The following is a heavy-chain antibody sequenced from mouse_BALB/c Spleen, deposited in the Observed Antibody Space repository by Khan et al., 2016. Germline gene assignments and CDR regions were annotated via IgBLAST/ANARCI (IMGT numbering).Heavy chain of an antibody. CDR3: ADALFVY. Sequence: QVQLQQSGAELARPGASVRLSCKASGYTSANYWMQWVKQRPGQGLEWLGSIYPGDGDTRYSQKFKDKATLTAAKSSSSAYMHLRSVASEDSAVYYCADALFVYWGQGTLVTVSA. CDR1: GYTSANYW. V-gene: IGHV1-87*01. CDR2: IYPGDGDT. J-gene: IGHJ3*01.